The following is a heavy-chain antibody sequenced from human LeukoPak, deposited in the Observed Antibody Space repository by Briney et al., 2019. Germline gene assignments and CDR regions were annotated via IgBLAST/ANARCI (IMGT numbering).Heavy chain of an antibody. CDR2: ISSSGSTI. CDR1: GFTFSDYY. V-gene: IGHV3-11*01. CDR3: ARAPQPAITISGVPSKAAYYYGMDV. J-gene: IGHJ6*02. D-gene: IGHD3-3*01. Sequence: GGSLRLSCAASGFTFSDYYMSWIRQAPGKGLEWVSYISSSGSTIYYADSVKGRFTISRDNAKNSLYLQMNSLRAEDTAVYYCARAPQPAITISGVPSKAAYYYGMDVWGQGTTVTVSS.